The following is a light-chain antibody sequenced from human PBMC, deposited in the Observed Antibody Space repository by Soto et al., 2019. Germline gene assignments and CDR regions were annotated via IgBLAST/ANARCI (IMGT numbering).Light chain of an antibody. V-gene: IGLV2-11*01. Sequence: QSALTQPRSVSGSPGQSVTISCTGTSIDVGGSGFVSWYQQHPDKAPKLMIYVVTQRPSGVPDRFSGSKSGNTASLTISGLQAEDEADYYCCSYIKTTTLYVFGSGTKLTVL. CDR3: CSYIKTTTLYV. J-gene: IGLJ1*01. CDR2: VVT. CDR1: SIDVGGSGF.